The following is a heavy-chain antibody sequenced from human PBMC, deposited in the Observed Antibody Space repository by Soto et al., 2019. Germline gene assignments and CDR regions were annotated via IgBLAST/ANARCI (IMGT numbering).Heavy chain of an antibody. CDR3: ARESYYGSGATVVAY. Sequence: SETLCLTCTVAGGSSSGYYWSWIRQPPGKGLEWIGYIYYSGTTSYNPSLNSRVTMSVDTSKNQFSLKVNSVTAADTAVYYCARESYYGSGATVVAYWGQGTLVTVSS. CDR2: IYYSGTT. CDR1: GGSSSGYY. J-gene: IGHJ4*02. V-gene: IGHV4-59*01. D-gene: IGHD3-10*01.